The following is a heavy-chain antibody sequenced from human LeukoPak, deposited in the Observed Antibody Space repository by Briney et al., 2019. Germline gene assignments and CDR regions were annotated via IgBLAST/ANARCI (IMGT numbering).Heavy chain of an antibody. Sequence: GGSLRLSCAASGFTFSSYEMNWVRQAPGKGLEWISYVSSSDGIIYYADSLKGRFTISRDNAKNSLYLQMNSLRVEDTAVYYCARDPRTVRIWGQGTLVTVSS. D-gene: IGHD1-1*01. V-gene: IGHV3-48*03. CDR3: ARDPRTVRI. CDR2: VSSSDGII. J-gene: IGHJ4*02. CDR1: GFTFSSYE.